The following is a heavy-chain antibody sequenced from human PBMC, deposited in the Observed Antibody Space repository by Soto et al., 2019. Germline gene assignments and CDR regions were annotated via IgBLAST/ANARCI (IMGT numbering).Heavy chain of an antibody. D-gene: IGHD2-21*01. J-gene: IGHJ3*01. CDR3: ARGLIVAGRDAFDF. Sequence: QVQLVQSGAEVKKPGASVKVSCKASGYTFTSYGISWVRQAPGQGLEWMGWISAYNGNTNYAQKLQGRVTMTTDSSTHTAYMELRTLRSADTAVYYCARGLIVAGRDAFDFWGQGTMVIVSS. CDR2: ISAYNGNT. V-gene: IGHV1-18*01. CDR1: GYTFTSYG.